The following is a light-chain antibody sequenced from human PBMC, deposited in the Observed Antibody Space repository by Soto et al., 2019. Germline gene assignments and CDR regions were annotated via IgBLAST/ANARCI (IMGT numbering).Light chain of an antibody. V-gene: IGKV3-20*01. J-gene: IGKJ5*01. CDR2: GAS. CDR3: QQYSTSPLT. CDR1: QSVGSNY. Sequence: EIVLTQSPGTLSLSPGERATLSCRASQSVGSNYLAWYQQRPGQAPRPLIYGASTRATGIPDRFSGSGSGTDFPLTISRLEPEDLAVYYCQQYSTSPLTFGQGTRLEIK.